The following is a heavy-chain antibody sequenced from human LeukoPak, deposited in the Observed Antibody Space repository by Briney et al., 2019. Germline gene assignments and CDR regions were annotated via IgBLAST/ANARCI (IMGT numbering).Heavy chain of an antibody. Sequence: ASVKVSFKASGYTFTSYAMDWVRQAPGQRLEWMGWINAGNGNTKYSQKFQGRVTITRDTSASTAYMELSSLTSEDTAVYYCARDPDSSWYYFDYWGQGTLVTVSS. D-gene: IGHD6-13*01. V-gene: IGHV1-3*01. CDR3: ARDPDSSWYYFDY. J-gene: IGHJ4*02. CDR2: INAGNGNT. CDR1: GYTFTSYA.